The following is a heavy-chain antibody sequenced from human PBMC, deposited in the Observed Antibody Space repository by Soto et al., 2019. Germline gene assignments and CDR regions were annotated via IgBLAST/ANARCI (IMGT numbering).Heavy chain of an antibody. V-gene: IGHV4-34*01. CDR2: INHSGST. J-gene: IGHJ6*03. CDR1: GGSFSGYY. Sequence: SETLSLTCAVYGGSFSGYYWIWIRQPPGKGLEWIGEINHSGSTNYNPSLKSRVTISVDTSKHQCSLKLSSVTAADTAVYYCARGGSLYCTNGVCSKPYYYYMDVWGKRTTVTVSS. D-gene: IGHD2-8*01. CDR3: ARGGSLYCTNGVCSKPYYYYMDV.